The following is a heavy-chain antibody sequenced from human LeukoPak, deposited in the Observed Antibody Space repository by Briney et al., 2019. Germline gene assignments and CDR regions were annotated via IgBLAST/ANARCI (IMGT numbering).Heavy chain of an antibody. D-gene: IGHD3-10*01. CDR2: FDPEDGET. CDR3: ATDQRGAGLGFRYGSGSYNGLDV. J-gene: IGHJ6*02. CDR1: GYTLTELS. Sequence: ASVKVSCKVSGYTLTELSMDLVRQAPGKGLEWMGGFDPEDGETVYAQKFQGRVTMTEDTSTDTAYMELSSLRSEDTAVYYCATDQRGAGLGFRYGSGSYNGLDVWGQGTTVTVSS. V-gene: IGHV1-24*01.